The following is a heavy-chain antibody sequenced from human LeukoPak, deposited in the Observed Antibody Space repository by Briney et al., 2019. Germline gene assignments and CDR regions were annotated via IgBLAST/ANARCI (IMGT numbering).Heavy chain of an antibody. CDR1: GFTFDDYA. CDR2: ISWNSGSI. CDR3: AKGGGAHCSSTSCSLFDY. Sequence: GGSLRLSCAASGFTFDDYAMHWVRQAPGKGLEWVSGISWNSGSIGYADSVKGRFTISRDNAKNSLHLQMNSLRAEDMALYYCAKGGGAHCSSTSCSLFDYWGQGTLVTVSS. J-gene: IGHJ4*02. D-gene: IGHD2-2*01. V-gene: IGHV3-9*03.